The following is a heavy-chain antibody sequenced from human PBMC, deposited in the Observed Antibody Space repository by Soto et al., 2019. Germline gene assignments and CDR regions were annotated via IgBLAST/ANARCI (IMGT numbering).Heavy chain of an antibody. CDR1: GFTFSNAW. CDR2: IKSKTDGGTT. Sequence: PGGSLRLSCAASGFTFSNAWMSWVRQAPGKGLEWVGRIKSKTDGGTTDYAAPVKGRFTISRDDSKNTLYLQMNSLKTEDTAVYYCTTAVVGATEAVYYYGMDVWGQGTTVTVSS. J-gene: IGHJ6*02. CDR3: TTAVVGATEAVYYYGMDV. V-gene: IGHV3-15*01. D-gene: IGHD1-26*01.